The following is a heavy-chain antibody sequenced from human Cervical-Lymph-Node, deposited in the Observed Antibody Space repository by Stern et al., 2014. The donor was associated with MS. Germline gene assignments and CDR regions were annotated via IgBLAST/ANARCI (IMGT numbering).Heavy chain of an antibody. Sequence: QVQLQESGPGLLRPSETLSLTCTVSGASITSYYWSWIRQPPGKGLEWIGYIYYRGNTNYNASLKGRVAISIGTSKTQFSLRLSSVTAAYTAVYYCARATDLWGQGTLVTVSS. CDR3: ARATDL. V-gene: IGHV4-59*01. CDR2: IYYRGNT. J-gene: IGHJ5*02. CDR1: GASITSYY.